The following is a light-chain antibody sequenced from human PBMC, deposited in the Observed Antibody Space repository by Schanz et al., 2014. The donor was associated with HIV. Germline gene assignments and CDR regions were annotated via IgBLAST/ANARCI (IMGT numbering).Light chain of an antibody. J-gene: IGLJ2*01. CDR3: CSYAGTYTVI. Sequence: QSALTQPPSASGSPGQSVTISCTGTISDVGGYNYVSWYQRHPDKAPKLMIYEVNKRPSGVPDRFSGSKSGNTASLTVSGLQAEDEADYYCCSYAGTYTVIFGGGTKLTVL. V-gene: IGLV2-8*01. CDR2: EVN. CDR1: ISDVGGYNY.